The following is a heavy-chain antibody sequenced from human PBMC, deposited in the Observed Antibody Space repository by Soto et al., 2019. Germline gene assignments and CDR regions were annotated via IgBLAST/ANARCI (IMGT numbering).Heavy chain of an antibody. V-gene: IGHV1-8*01. CDR1: GYTFTRYD. J-gene: IGHJ6*02. D-gene: IGHD2-8*01. CDR2: MNPNSGNT. CDR3: ARAYCTNGVCYNYYYGMDV. Sequence: QVQLVQSGAEVKKPGASVKVSCKASGYTFTRYDINWVRQATGQGLEWMGWMNPNSGNTGYAQKFQGRVTMTRNTSISTAYMELSSLRSEDTAVYYCARAYCTNGVCYNYYYGMDVWGQGTTVTVSS.